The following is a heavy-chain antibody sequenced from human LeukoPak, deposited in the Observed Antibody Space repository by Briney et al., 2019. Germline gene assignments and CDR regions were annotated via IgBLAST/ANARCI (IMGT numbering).Heavy chain of an antibody. CDR3: ARGLTPYDSSGYDY. J-gene: IGHJ4*02. D-gene: IGHD3-22*01. Sequence: GASVKVSCKASGYTFTGYYMHWVRQAPGQGLEWMGWINPNSGGTNYAQKLQGRVTMTTDTSTSTAYMELRSLRSDDTAVYYCARGLTPYDSSGYDYWGQGTLVTVSS. CDR2: INPNSGGT. V-gene: IGHV1-2*02. CDR1: GYTFTGYY.